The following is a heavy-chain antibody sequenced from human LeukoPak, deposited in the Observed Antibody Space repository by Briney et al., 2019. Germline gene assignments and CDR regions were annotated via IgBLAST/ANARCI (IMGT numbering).Heavy chain of an antibody. CDR1: GGSFSGYY. CDR3: ARRAPSSSWPRGNWFDP. CDR2: INHSGST. J-gene: IGHJ5*02. Sequence: PSETLSLTCAVYGGSFSGYYWSWIRQPPGKGLEWIGEINHSGSTNYNPSLKSRVTISVDTSKNQFSLKLCSVTAADTAVYYCARRAPSSSWPRGNWFDPWGQGTLVTVSS. D-gene: IGHD6-13*01. V-gene: IGHV4-34*01.